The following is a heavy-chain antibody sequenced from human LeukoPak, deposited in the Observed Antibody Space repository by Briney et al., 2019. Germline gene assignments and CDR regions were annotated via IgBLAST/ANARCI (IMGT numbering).Heavy chain of an antibody. CDR1: GFTFSSYA. J-gene: IGHJ4*02. CDR3: AKDDFSSGELRSYFDY. V-gene: IGHV3-23*01. Sequence: PGRSLRLSCAASGFTFSSYAMSWVRQAPGKGLEWVSAISGSGGSTYYADSVKGRFTISRDNSKNTLYLQMNSLRAEDTAVYYCAKDDFSSGELRSYFDYWGQGTLVTVSS. D-gene: IGHD1-26*01. CDR2: ISGSGGST.